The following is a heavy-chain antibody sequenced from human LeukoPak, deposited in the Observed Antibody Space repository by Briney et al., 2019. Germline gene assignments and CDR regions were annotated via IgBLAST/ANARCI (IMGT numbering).Heavy chain of an antibody. CDR3: AHRRAYCSGKTCSRTWFDP. V-gene: IGHV2-5*01. J-gene: IGHJ5*02. D-gene: IGHD2-15*01. Sequence: SGPTLVKPTQALTLTCSFSGFSLSSSGVGVGWIRQPPGKALEWLALIHWNDDKMYSPSLKSRLAITKDTAKNQVVLTMTNVDPVDTATYYCAHRRAYCSGKTCSRTWFDPWGQGTLVTVSS. CDR1: GFSLSSSGVG. CDR2: IHWNDDK.